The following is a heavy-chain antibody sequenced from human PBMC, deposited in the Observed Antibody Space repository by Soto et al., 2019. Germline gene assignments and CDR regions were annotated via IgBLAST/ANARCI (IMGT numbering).Heavy chain of an antibody. V-gene: IGHV3-74*01. D-gene: IGHD5-12*01. J-gene: IGHJ3*02. CDR3: VVANDAFDI. Sequence: EVQLVESGGGLVQPGGSLRLSCAASGFTFSSYWMHWVRQAPGKGLVWVSRINSDGSRTTYADSVKGRFTISRDKAKNPLYLQMNSLRAEDTAVYYCVVANDAFDIWGQGTMVTVSS. CDR1: GFTFSSYW. CDR2: INSDGSRT.